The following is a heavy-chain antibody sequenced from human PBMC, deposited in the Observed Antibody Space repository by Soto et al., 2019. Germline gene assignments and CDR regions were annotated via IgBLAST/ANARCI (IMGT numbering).Heavy chain of an antibody. CDR1: GFSLTTRGVG. CDR2: IYWDDDK. Sequence: QITLKESGPTLVKPTQTLTLTCTFSGFSLTTRGVGVGWIRQPPGKALECLALIYWDDDKRYSPSLQSRLSITKDTSKNQVVLPMTNVDPVDTATYYCAHIPTYYKSDWFDPWGQGTLVSVSS. V-gene: IGHV2-5*02. CDR3: AHIPTYYKSDWFDP. D-gene: IGHD3-10*01. J-gene: IGHJ5*02.